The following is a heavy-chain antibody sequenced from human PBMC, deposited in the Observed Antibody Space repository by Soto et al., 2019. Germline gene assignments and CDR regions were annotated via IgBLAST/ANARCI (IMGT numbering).Heavy chain of an antibody. Sequence: ASVKVSCKASGYTFTGYYMHWVRQAPGQGLEWMGWINPNSGGTNYAQKFQGRVTMTRDTSISTAYMELSRLRSDDTAVYYCASTTGSASYSAPYYYGMDVWGQGTTVTVSS. CDR3: ASTTGSASYSAPYYYGMDV. J-gene: IGHJ6*02. V-gene: IGHV1-2*02. D-gene: IGHD3-10*01. CDR2: INPNSGGT. CDR1: GYTFTGYY.